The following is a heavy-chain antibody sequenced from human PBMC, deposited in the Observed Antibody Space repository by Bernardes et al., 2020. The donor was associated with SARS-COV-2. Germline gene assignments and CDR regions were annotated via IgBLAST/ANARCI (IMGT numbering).Heavy chain of an antibody. Sequence: GGSLRLSCAASGFSFEDYTMHWVRRVPGKGLEWVSLVSGDGSTTNYADSVKGRFIISRDSSRNTVHLQMDSLRQEDTALYYCATERQSLTVFGVGHDAFDFWSQGKMVTVSS. CDR3: ATERQSLTVFGVGHDAFDF. CDR2: VSGDGSTT. V-gene: IGHV3-43*01. J-gene: IGHJ3*01. D-gene: IGHD3-3*01. CDR1: GFSFEDYT.